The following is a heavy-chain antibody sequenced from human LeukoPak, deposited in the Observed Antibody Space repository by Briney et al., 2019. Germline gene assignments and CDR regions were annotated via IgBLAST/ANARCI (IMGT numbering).Heavy chain of an antibody. CDR1: GGSFSDYY. Sequence: SETLSLTCAVYGGSFSDYYWSWIRQPPGKGLEWIGEISHSGSTSYNPSLKSRVTISVDTSKNQFSLKLSSVTAADTAVYYCARGLAGMATTYYFDYWGQGALVTVSS. J-gene: IGHJ4*02. D-gene: IGHD5-12*01. CDR3: ARGLAGMATTYYFDY. CDR2: ISHSGST. V-gene: IGHV4-34*01.